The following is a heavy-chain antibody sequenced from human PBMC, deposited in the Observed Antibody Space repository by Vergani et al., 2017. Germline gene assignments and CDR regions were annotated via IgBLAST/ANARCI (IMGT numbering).Heavy chain of an antibody. CDR3: ARVNGGYAYWFDP. Sequence: QVQLVQSGAEVKKPGASVKVSCKASGYTFTGYYMHWVRQAPGQGLEWMGWINPNSGGTNYAQKFQGRVTMTRDTSTSTVYMELSSLRSEDPAVYYGARVNGGYAYWFDPWGQGTLVTVSS. J-gene: IGHJ5*02. CDR1: GYTFTGYY. D-gene: IGHD2-8*01. V-gene: IGHV1-2*02. CDR2: INPNSGGT.